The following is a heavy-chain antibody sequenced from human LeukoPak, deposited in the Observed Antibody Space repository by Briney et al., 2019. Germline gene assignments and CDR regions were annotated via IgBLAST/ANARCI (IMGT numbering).Heavy chain of an antibody. D-gene: IGHD6-19*01. CDR2: IYTSGST. CDR1: GGSFSGYY. Sequence: PSETLSLTCAVYGGSFSGYYWSWIRQPAGKGLEWIGRIYTSGSTNYNPSLKSRVTMSVDTSKNQFSLKLSSVTAADTAVYYCARVLWSSGCEHFDYWGQGTLVTVSS. J-gene: IGHJ4*02. V-gene: IGHV4-59*10. CDR3: ARVLWSSGCEHFDY.